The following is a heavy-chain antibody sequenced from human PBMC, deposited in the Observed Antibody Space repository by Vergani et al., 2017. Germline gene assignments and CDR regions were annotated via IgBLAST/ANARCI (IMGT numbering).Heavy chain of an antibody. CDR3: ANTDYGGLISGDY. V-gene: IGHV3-53*01. J-gene: IGHJ4*02. Sequence: EVQLVESGGGLIQPGGSLRLSCAASGFTVSSNYKSWVRQAPGKGLEWVSVIYSGGSTYYADSVKGRFTISRDNSKNTLYLQMNSLRAEDTAVYYCANTDYGGLISGDYWGQGTLVTVSS. D-gene: IGHD4-23*01. CDR2: IYSGGST. CDR1: GFTVSSNY.